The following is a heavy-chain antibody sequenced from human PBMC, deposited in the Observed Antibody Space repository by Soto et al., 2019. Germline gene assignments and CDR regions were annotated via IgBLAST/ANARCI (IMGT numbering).Heavy chain of an antibody. V-gene: IGHV3-7*05. CDR3: ARNVEIPVAGTSGVGYAMDV. CDR2: IKQDESEK. CDR1: GFSLSRNW. Sequence: EVQLEESGGGLVQPGGSLRLSCEASGFSLSRNWMSWVRQVPGKELEWVANIKQDESEKYYLDSVKGRFTISRDNARNSLYLQIDSLRAEDTAIYYCARNVEIPVAGTSGVGYAMDVWGQGTTVTVSS. J-gene: IGHJ6*02. D-gene: IGHD6-19*01.